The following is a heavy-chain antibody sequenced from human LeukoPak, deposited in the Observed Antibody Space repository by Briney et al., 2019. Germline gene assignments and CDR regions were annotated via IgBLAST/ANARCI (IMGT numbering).Heavy chain of an antibody. J-gene: IGHJ4*02. Sequence: GGSLRLSCAASGFTFSNAWMSWVRQAPGKGLEWVSGISGSGGSGSTYYADSVKGRFTISRDNSKNTLFLQMNSLRAEDTAVYYCAKSGLNRFDYWGQGTLVTVSS. CDR2: ISGSGGSGST. CDR1: GFTFSNAW. V-gene: IGHV3-23*01. D-gene: IGHD2-15*01. CDR3: AKSGLNRFDY.